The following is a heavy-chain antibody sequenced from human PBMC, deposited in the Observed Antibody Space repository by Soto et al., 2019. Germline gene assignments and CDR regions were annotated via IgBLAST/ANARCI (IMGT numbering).Heavy chain of an antibody. D-gene: IGHD3-16*01. J-gene: IGHJ4*02. Sequence: QMQLVQSGPEVKKPGTSVKVSCKASGFTFTSSAMQWVRQARGQRLEWIGWIVVGSGNTNYAQKFQERVTITRDMSTSTAYLELGSLRSEDTAVYYCAAGIQTPSDYINPGRIWGQGTLVTVSS. CDR1: GFTFTSSA. CDR3: AAGIQTPSDYINPGRI. CDR2: IVVGSGNT. V-gene: IGHV1-58*02.